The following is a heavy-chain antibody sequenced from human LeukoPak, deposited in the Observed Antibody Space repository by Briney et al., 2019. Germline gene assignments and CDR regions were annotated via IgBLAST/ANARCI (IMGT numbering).Heavy chain of an antibody. V-gene: IGHV3-15*01. CDR3: TSDLEWELLDY. J-gene: IGHJ4*02. Sequence: GGCLRLSCAASGFTFSNAWMSWVRQAPGKGREWVGRIKSKADGGTADYAAPVNGRCTISRDDPINMVYLRMNSLKSEHTAVYYGTSDLEWELLDYWGQGTLVTVSS. CDR1: GFTFSNAW. CDR2: IKSKADGGTA. D-gene: IGHD1-26*01.